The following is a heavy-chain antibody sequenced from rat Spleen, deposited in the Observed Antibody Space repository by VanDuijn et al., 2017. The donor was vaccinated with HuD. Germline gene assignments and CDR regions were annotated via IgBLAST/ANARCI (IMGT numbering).Heavy chain of an antibody. Sequence: QVQLKESGPGLVQPSQTLSLTCTVSGFSLISYNVHWVRQPTGKGLEWMGIIWTGGSTDYNSALKSRLSISRDTAKSQVFLKMNSLQTEDTAMYFCARGTTTWDYWGQGVMVTVSS. CDR3: ARGTTTWDY. CDR1: GFSLISYN. V-gene: IGHV2-30*01. CDR2: IWTGGST. D-gene: IGHD1-10*01. J-gene: IGHJ2*01.